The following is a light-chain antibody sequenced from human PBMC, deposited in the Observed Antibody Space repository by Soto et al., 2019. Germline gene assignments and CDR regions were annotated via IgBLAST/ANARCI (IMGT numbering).Light chain of an antibody. Sequence: EIVLSQSPATLSLSPGDRATLSCMVSQSVTSYLAWYQQKPVQAPRLLIYDASNRATGIPARFSGSGSGTDFTLTISRLEPEDFAVYYCQQYGSSPPLTFGGGTKV. V-gene: IGKV3-20*01. CDR3: QQYGSSPPLT. J-gene: IGKJ4*01. CDR1: QSVTSY. CDR2: DAS.